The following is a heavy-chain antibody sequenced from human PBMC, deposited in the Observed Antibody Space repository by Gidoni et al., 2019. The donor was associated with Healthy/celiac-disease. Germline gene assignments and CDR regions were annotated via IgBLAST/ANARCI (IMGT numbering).Heavy chain of an antibody. Sequence: EVQLVESGGGLVQPGGSLSLSCAASGFTFSSYSMNWVRQAPGKGLEWVSYISSSSSTMYYADSVKGRFTISRDNAKNSLYLQMNSLRDEDTAVYYCARDTVTTPYYYGMDVWGQGTTVTVSS. J-gene: IGHJ6*02. V-gene: IGHV3-48*02. CDR1: GFTFSSYS. CDR2: ISSSSSTM. D-gene: IGHD4-4*01. CDR3: ARDTVTTPYYYGMDV.